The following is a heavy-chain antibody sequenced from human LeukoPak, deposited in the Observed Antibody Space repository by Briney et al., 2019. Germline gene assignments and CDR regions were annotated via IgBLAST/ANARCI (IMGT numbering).Heavy chain of an antibody. J-gene: IGHJ6*03. CDR2: MNPNSGNT. Sequence: ASVKVSRKASGYTFTSYDINWVRQATGQGLEWMGWMNPNSGNTGYAQKFQGRVTITRNTSISTAYMELSSLRSEDTAVYYCARALGVDCSSTSCYTAYYYYYMDVWGKGTTVTVSS. CDR3: ARALGVDCSSTSCYTAYYYYYMDV. V-gene: IGHV1-8*03. CDR1: GYTFTSYD. D-gene: IGHD2-2*02.